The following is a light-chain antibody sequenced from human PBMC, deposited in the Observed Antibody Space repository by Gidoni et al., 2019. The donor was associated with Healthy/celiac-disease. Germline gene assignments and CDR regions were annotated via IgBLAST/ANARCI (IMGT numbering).Light chain of an antibody. CDR3: QQRSNWPPIT. J-gene: IGKJ5*01. Sequence: CRASQSVSSYLAWYHQKPGQAPRLLIYYASNRATGIPARFSGSGSGTDFTLTISSLEPEDFAVYYCQQRSNWPPITFGQGTRLEIK. CDR2: YAS. V-gene: IGKV3-11*01. CDR1: QSVSSY.